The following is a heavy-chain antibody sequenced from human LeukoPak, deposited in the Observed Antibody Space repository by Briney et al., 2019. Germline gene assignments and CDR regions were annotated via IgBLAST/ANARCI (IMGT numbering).Heavy chain of an antibody. V-gene: IGHV4-38-2*02. CDR2: IYHSGST. J-gene: IGHJ4*02. CDR3: ASKVPHLRFFDY. Sequence: SETLSLTCTVSGYSISSGYHWGWIRQPPGKGLEWIGSIYHSGSTYYNPSLKSRVTISVDTSKNQFSLKLSSVTAADTAVYYCASKVPHLRFFDYWGQGTLVTVSS. CDR1: GYSISSGYH. D-gene: IGHD3-3*01.